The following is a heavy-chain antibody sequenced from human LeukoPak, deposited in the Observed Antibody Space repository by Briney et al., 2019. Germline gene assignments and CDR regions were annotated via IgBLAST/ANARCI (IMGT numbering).Heavy chain of an antibody. V-gene: IGHV1-69*05. CDR2: IIPIFGTA. D-gene: IGHD5-24*01. CDR1: GGTFSSYA. CDR3: AREGDGYHGVFDY. Sequence: SVKVSSKASGGTFSSYAISWVRQAPGQGLEWMGGIIPIFGTANYAQKFQGRVTITTDESTSTAYMELSSLRSEDTAVYYCAREGDGYHGVFDYWGQGTVLTVSS. J-gene: IGHJ4*02.